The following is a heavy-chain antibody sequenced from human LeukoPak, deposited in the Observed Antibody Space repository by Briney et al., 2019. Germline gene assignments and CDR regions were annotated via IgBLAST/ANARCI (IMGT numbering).Heavy chain of an antibody. Sequence: PSETLSLTCTVSGGSISSGGYYWSWIRQHPGKGLEWIGYIYYSGSTYYNPSLKSRVTISVDTSKNQFSLKLSSVTAADTAVYYCARGRGAYCSGGSCPPSYWGQGTLVTVSS. CDR3: ARGRGAYCSGGSCPPSY. CDR2: IYYSGST. D-gene: IGHD2-15*01. CDR1: GGSISSGGYY. J-gene: IGHJ4*02. V-gene: IGHV4-31*03.